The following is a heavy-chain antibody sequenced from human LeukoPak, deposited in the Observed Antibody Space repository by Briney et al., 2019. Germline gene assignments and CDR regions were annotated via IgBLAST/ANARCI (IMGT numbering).Heavy chain of an antibody. D-gene: IGHD3-10*01. V-gene: IGHV3-30*02. CDR3: AKDMGSYGSGSSDY. Sequence: GGSLRLSCAASGFTFSSYGMHWVRQAPGKGLEWVAFIRYDGSNKYYTDSVKGRFTISRDNAKNSLYLQMNSLRAEDTALYYCAKDMGSYGSGSSDYWGQGTLVTVSS. J-gene: IGHJ4*02. CDR2: IRYDGSNK. CDR1: GFTFSSYG.